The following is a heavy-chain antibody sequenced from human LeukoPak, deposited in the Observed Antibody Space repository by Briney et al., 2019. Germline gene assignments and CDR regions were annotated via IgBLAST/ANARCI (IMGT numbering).Heavy chain of an antibody. CDR2: ISGSGGST. D-gene: IGHD3-3*01. CDR3: AKTRGPTYYDFWSGYYVPNSRNYYYYYMDV. Sequence: PGGSLRLSCAASGFTFSSYAMSWVRQAPGKGLEWVSAISGSGGSTYYADSVKGRFTISRDNSKNTLYLQMNSLRAEDTAVYYCAKTRGPTYYDFWSGYYVPNSRNYYYYYMDVWGKGTTVTVSS. CDR1: GFTFSSYA. V-gene: IGHV3-23*01. J-gene: IGHJ6*03.